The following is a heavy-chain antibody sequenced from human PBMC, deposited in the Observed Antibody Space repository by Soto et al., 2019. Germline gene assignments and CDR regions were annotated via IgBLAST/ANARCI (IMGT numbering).Heavy chain of an antibody. Sequence: SETLSLTCTVSGGSISSGGYYWSWIRQHPGKGLEWIGYIYYSGSTYYNPSLKSRVTISVDTSKNQFSLKLSSVTAADTAVYYCARVSYYDILTGPTHFDYWGQGTLVTVSS. D-gene: IGHD3-9*01. CDR1: GGSISSGGYY. CDR3: ARVSYYDILTGPTHFDY. V-gene: IGHV4-31*03. CDR2: IYYSGST. J-gene: IGHJ4*02.